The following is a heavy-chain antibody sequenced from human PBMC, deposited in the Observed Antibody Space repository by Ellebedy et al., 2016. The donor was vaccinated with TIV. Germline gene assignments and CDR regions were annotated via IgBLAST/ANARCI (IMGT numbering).Heavy chain of an antibody. CDR3: ARVDYNVGTDY. J-gene: IGHJ4*02. D-gene: IGHD4-11*01. CDR1: GFNVGNNY. Sequence: PGRSLRLSCGVTGFNVGNNYMSWVRQAPGKGLECVSVIYSGGSTHYANSVKGRFTISRDNSKNTVDLQMNSLRAEDTAVYYCARVDYNVGTDYWGQGTLVTVSS. V-gene: IGHV3-53*01. CDR2: IYSGGST.